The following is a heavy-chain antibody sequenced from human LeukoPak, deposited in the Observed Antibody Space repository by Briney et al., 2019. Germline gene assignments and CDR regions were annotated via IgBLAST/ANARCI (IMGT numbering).Heavy chain of an antibody. CDR1: GGSISSSSYY. J-gene: IGHJ4*02. CDR2: IYYSGST. Sequence: PSETLSLTCTVSGGSISSSSYYWGWIRQPPGKGLEWIGTIYYSGSTYYNPSLKSRVTISVDTSKNQFSLKLSSVTAADTAVNYCARQFGHGDWSPFDYWGQGTLVTVSS. D-gene: IGHD4-17*01. CDR3: ARQFGHGDWSPFDY. V-gene: IGHV4-39*01.